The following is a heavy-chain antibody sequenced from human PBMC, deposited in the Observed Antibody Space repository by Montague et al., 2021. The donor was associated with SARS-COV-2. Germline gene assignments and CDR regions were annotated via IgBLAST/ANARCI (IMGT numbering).Heavy chain of an antibody. J-gene: IGHJ4*02. CDR1: GFTFSSYS. D-gene: IGHD3-3*01. V-gene: IGHV3-21*01. CDR3: ARDKITIFGVVIIDY. CDR2: ISGSSSYI. Sequence: SLRLSCAASGFTFSSYSMNWVRQAPGKGLEWVSSISGSSSYIYYADSVKGRFTISRDNAKNSLYLQMNSLRAEDTAVYYCARDKITIFGVVIIDYWGQGTLVTVSS.